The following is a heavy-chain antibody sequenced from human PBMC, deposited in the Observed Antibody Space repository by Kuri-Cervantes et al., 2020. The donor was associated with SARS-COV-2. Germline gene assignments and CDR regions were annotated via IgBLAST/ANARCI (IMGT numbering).Heavy chain of an antibody. V-gene: IGHV4-39*07. CDR3: ARDGTPKSWGSAFDN. D-gene: IGHD7-27*01. CDR1: GGSISSSSYY. CDR2: IYYSGST. J-gene: IGHJ3*02. Sequence: SETLSLTCTVSGGSISSSSYYWGWIRQPPGKGLEWIGSIYYSGSTYYNPSLKSRVTISVDTSKNQFSLKLSSVTAADTAVYYCARDGTPKSWGSAFDNWGQGTMVTVSS.